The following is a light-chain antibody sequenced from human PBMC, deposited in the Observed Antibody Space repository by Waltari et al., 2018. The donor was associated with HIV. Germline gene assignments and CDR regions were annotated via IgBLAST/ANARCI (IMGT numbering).Light chain of an antibody. CDR3: QQYGPSSFT. Sequence: IVLTQSPGTLFLSLGETAILPCRASQSVSSNSLAWYQQKPGQAPRLLIYGASSRATGIPDRFSGSGSGKDFTLTISGLEPEDFAMYYCQQYGPSSFTFGPGTKVDRK. J-gene: IGKJ3*01. V-gene: IGKV3-20*01. CDR2: GAS. CDR1: QSVSSNS.